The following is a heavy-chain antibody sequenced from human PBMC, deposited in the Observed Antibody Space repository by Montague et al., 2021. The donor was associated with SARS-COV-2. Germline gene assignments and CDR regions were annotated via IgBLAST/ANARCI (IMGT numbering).Heavy chain of an antibody. CDR3: AHRRPLWGYFDY. J-gene: IGHJ4*02. CDR2: IYWDDDK. V-gene: IGHV2-5*02. D-gene: IGHD7-27*01. Sequence: PALVKPTQTLTLTCTFSGFLLSTSGVGVGWIRQPPGKALEWLALIYWDDDKRYSPSLKSRLTITKDTSKNQVVLTMTNMNPVDTATYYCAHRRPLWGYFDYGGQGTLVTVSS. CDR1: GFLLSTSGVG.